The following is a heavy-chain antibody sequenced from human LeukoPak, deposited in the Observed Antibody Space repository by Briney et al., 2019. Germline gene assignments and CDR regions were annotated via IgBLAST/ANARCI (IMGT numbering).Heavy chain of an antibody. Sequence: PSETLSLTCTVSGGSISSDYWSWIRQPPGKGLEWIGYIYYSGSTNYNPSLKSRVTISVDTSKNQFSLKLSSVTAADTAVYYCARGENYYDSSGYYDYWGQGTLVTVSS. CDR1: GGSISSDY. V-gene: IGHV4-59*12. CDR3: ARGENYYDSSGYYDY. J-gene: IGHJ4*02. D-gene: IGHD3-22*01. CDR2: IYYSGST.